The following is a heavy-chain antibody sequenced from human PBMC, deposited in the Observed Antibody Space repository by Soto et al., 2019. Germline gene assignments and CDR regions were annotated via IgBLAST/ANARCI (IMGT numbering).Heavy chain of an antibody. CDR3: ARSGIVGASCAFDI. V-gene: IGHV1-69*05. Sequence: SVKVSCKASGGTFSSYAISWVRRAPGQGLEWMGGIIPIFGTANYAQKFQGRVTITRDTSASTAYMELSSLRSEDTAVYYCARSGIVGASCAFDIWGQGTMVTVSS. CDR1: GGTFSSYA. D-gene: IGHD1-26*01. J-gene: IGHJ3*02. CDR2: IIPIFGTA.